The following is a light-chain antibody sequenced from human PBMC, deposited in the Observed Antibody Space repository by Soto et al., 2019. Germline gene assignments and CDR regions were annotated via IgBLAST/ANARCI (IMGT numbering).Light chain of an antibody. V-gene: IGKV4-1*01. CDR2: WAS. CDR1: QRVLYNPNNKNY. J-gene: IGKJ1*01. Sequence: DIVMTQSPDSLTVSLGERATINCKSSQRVLYNPNNKNYLAWFQQKPGQPPKLLIYWASNRESGVPDRFSGSGSGTHFTLTISSLQAEDVAVYYCHQYASSPWTFGQGTKVEI. CDR3: HQYASSPWT.